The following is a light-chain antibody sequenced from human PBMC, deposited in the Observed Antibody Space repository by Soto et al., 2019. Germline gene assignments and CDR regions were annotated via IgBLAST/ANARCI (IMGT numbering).Light chain of an antibody. CDR1: QSIGRY. CDR2: ATS. J-gene: IGKJ1*01. CDR3: QHSYITPLT. V-gene: IGKV1-39*01. Sequence: DIQMTQFPPSSSASIGDRVIITCRPSQSIGRYLNWYQQKPRKAPNLLIYATSTLYTGVPSRFRGSVSGGNFSLTISGLQPEDFATYYCQHSYITPLTFGQGTKV.